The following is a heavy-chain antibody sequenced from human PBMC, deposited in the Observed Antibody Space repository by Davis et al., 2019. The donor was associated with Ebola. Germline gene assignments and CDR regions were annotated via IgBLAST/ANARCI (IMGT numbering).Heavy chain of an antibody. CDR3: ARSPNDILTGYLFDY. Sequence: ASVKVSCKASGYTFTSYDINWVRQATGQGLEWMGWMNPNSGNTGYAQSFQGRVTMTRDTSTSTVYMELSSLRSEDTAVYYCARSPNDILTGYLFDYWGQGTLVTVSS. V-gene: IGHV1-8*01. CDR2: MNPNSGNT. D-gene: IGHD3-9*01. CDR1: GYTFTSYD. J-gene: IGHJ4*02.